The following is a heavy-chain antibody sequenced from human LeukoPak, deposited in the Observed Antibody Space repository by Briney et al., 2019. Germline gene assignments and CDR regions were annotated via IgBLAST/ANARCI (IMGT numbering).Heavy chain of an antibody. D-gene: IGHD3-10*01. CDR3: ARCSHGSGSACRFLTDS. V-gene: IGHV3-7*01. CDR2: IKQDGSGN. CDR1: GFIFNNYW. Sequence: GGSLRLSCAASGFIFNNYWMSWVRQAPGKGLEWVANIKQDGSGNYYVDSVRGRFTISRDNAKNSLYLQMNSLRVEDTAVYYCARCSHGSGSACRFLTDSWGQGALVTVSS. J-gene: IGHJ4*02.